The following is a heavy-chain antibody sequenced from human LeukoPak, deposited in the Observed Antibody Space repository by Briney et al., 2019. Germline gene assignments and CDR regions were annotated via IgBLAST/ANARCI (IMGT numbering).Heavy chain of an antibody. CDR1: GFTFSTYG. V-gene: IGHV3-33*01. CDR2: IWFGGSRK. CDR3: ARDDDSSGYAFDI. J-gene: IGHJ3*02. D-gene: IGHD3-22*01. Sequence: GGSLRLSCAASGFTFSTYGMHWVRQAPGKGLEWVALIWFGGSRKYYADSVKGRFTISRDNSKNTLYLQMNSLRAEDTAVYYCARDDDSSGYAFDIWGQGTMVTVSS.